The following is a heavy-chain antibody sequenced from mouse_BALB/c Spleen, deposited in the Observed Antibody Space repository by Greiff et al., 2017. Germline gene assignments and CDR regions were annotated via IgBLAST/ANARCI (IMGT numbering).Heavy chain of an antibody. V-gene: IGHV14-3*02. J-gene: IGHJ3*01. CDR3: AAGSSYSFAY. Sequence: LMESGAELVKPGASVKLSCTASGFNIKDTYMHWVKQRPEQGLEWIGRIDPANGNTKYDPKFQGKATITADTSSNTAYLQLSSLTSEDTAVYYCAAGSSYSFAYWGQGTLVTVSA. CDR2: IDPANGNT. CDR1: GFNIKDTY. D-gene: IGHD1-1*01.